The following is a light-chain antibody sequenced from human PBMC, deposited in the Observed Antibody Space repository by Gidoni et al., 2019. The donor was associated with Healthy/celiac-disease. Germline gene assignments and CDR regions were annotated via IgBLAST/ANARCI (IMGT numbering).Light chain of an antibody. Sequence: DIQLTQSPSSLSASGGDRVTITCHASHDISNYLHWYQQKPGKAPKLLIYDASNMETGGPARFSGSGAGTDVTFTISSMQPEDIATYYCQQYDNLSPLTFGGGTKVEIK. CDR2: DAS. CDR3: QQYDNLSPLT. CDR1: HDISNY. V-gene: IGKV1-33*01. J-gene: IGKJ4*01.